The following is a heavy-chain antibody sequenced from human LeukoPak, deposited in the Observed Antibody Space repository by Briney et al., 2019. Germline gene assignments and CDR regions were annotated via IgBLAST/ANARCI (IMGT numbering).Heavy chain of an antibody. Sequence: PGRSLRLSCAASGFTFSTYAMHWVRQAPGKGLEWVANIKEDGSEKHYVDSVKGRFTISRDNAKDSLYLQMNSLRAEDTAVYYCARDVRAGSLDYWGQGTLVTVSS. D-gene: IGHD3-10*02. CDR2: IKEDGSEK. CDR1: GFTFSTYA. J-gene: IGHJ4*02. CDR3: ARDVRAGSLDY. V-gene: IGHV3-7*01.